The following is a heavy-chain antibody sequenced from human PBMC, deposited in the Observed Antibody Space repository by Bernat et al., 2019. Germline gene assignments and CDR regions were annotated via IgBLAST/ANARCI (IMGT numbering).Heavy chain of an antibody. Sequence: QVQMVQSGAEVKKPGASVKVSCKASGYTFTDFYIHWVLQAPGQGLEWMGWINPNSGGTDYAQRFQGWVTMTRDTSITTAYMELSRLSSDDTAVYYCASGGRSTSGGVDYFDFWGQGTLVTVSS. CDR2: INPNSGGT. CDR3: ASGGRSTSGGVDYFDF. J-gene: IGHJ4*02. CDR1: GYTFTDFY. V-gene: IGHV1-2*04. D-gene: IGHD3-16*01.